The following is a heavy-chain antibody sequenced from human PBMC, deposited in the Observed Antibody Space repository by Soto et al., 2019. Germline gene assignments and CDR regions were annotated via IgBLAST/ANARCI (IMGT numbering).Heavy chain of an antibody. CDR1: GYTFTSYD. J-gene: IGHJ5*02. D-gene: IGHD4-4*01. CDR3: ARWGPTVTTPNWFDP. V-gene: IGHV1-8*01. Sequence: XVKVSGKASGYTFTSYDINWVRQATGQGLEWMGWMNPNSGNTGYAQKFQGRVTMTRNTSISTAYMELSSLRSEDTAVYYCARWGPTVTTPNWFDPWGQGTLVTVSS. CDR2: MNPNSGNT.